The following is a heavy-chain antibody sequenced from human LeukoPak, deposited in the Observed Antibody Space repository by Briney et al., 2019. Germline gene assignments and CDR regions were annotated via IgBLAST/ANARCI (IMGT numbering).Heavy chain of an antibody. CDR2: IIPIFGTA. V-gene: IGHV1-69*13. D-gene: IGHD3-3*01. Sequence: SVKVSCKASGGTFSSYAISWVRQAPGQGLEWMGGIIPIFGTANYAQKFQGRVTITADESTSTAYMELSSLRAEDTAVYYCAKDGTYDSQGPYYFDYWGQGTLVTVSS. J-gene: IGHJ4*02. CDR3: AKDGTYDSQGPYYFDY. CDR1: GGTFSSYA.